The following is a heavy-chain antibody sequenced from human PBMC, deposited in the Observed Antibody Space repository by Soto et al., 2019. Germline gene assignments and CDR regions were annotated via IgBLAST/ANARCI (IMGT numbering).Heavy chain of an antibody. CDR1: GYNFTSYW. J-gene: IGHJ4*02. D-gene: IGHD3-22*01. V-gene: IGHV5-51*01. Sequence: PGESLKISCKGSGYNFTSYWIGWVRQMPGKGLEWMGIIYPGDSDTRYSPSFQGQVTISADKSISTACLQWSSLKASDTAMYYCARRISYDSSGYYYEGPSDYFDYWGQGTLVTVSS. CDR3: ARRISYDSSGYYYEGPSDYFDY. CDR2: IYPGDSDT.